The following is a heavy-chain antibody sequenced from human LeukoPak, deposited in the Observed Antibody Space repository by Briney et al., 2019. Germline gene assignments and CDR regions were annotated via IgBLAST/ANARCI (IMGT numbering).Heavy chain of an antibody. CDR1: GFTFSDYW. CDR3: ASGLEYCSSTSCKNLGR. V-gene: IGHV3-7*01. Sequence: PGGSLRLSCAASGFTFSDYWMTWVRQAPGKGLEWVANIKQHGSEKNYVDSVKGRFTISRDNAKNSLYLQMNSLRADDTAVYYCASGLEYCSSTSCKNLGRWGQGTLVTVSS. CDR2: IKQHGSEK. J-gene: IGHJ4*02. D-gene: IGHD2-2*01.